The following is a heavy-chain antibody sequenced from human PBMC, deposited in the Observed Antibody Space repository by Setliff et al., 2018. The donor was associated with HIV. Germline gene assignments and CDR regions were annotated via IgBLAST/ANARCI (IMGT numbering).Heavy chain of an antibody. CDR1: GYTFINYA. CDR2: INTQTGSP. J-gene: IGHJ5*02. V-gene: IGHV7-4-1*02. CDR3: ARALYGDYGGDLNWLDP. D-gene: IGHD4-17*01. Sequence: EASVKVSCKASGYTFINYAMNWVRQAPGQGLEWMGWINTQTGSPTYAQAFTGRFVFSVDTSVTTAYLQISGLKADDTAVYYCARALYGDYGGDLNWLDPWGQGTLGTVPQ.